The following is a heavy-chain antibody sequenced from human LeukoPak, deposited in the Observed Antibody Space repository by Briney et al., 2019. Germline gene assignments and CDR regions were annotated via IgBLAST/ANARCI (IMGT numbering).Heavy chain of an antibody. CDR3: ASLTSEGWYFDL. J-gene: IGHJ2*01. V-gene: IGHV4-59*08. Sequence: PSETLSLTCTVSGGSISSYYWSWIRQPPGKGLEWIGYIYSSGSTNYNPSLKSRVTMSVDTSKNQFSLKLTSVTAADTAVYYCASLTSEGWYFDLWGRGTLVTVSS. D-gene: IGHD1-14*01. CDR2: IYSSGST. CDR1: GGSISSYY.